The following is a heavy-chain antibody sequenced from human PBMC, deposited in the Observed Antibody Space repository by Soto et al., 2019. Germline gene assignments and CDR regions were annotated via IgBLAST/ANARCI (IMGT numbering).Heavy chain of an antibody. Sequence: QVQLVESGGGVVQPGRSLRLSCAASGFTFSSYGMHWVRQAPGKGLEWVAVISYDGSNKYYADSVKGRFTTSRDNSKNTLYLQMNSLRAEDTAVYYCAKSVTGSSWYNWFDPWGQGTLVTVSS. D-gene: IGHD6-13*01. V-gene: IGHV3-30*18. CDR2: ISYDGSNK. CDR1: GFTFSSYG. CDR3: AKSVTGSSWYNWFDP. J-gene: IGHJ5*02.